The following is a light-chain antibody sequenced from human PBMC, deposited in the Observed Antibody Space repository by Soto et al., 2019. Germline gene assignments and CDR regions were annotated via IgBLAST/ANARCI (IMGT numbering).Light chain of an antibody. J-gene: IGKJ1*01. V-gene: IGKV3-11*01. CDR2: DAF. CDR3: QQRSNLWT. Sequence: EIVLTQSPATLSLSPGERATLSCRASQSVGSDLAWYQQKPGQAPRLLIYDAFKRATGIAVRFSGSGSGTEFTLTIGSLEPEDSAVYYCQQRSNLWTFGQGTKVEIK. CDR1: QSVGSD.